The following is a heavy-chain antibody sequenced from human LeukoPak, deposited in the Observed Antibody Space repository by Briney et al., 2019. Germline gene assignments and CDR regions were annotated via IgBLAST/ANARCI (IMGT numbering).Heavy chain of an antibody. CDR1: GFTFSSYS. Sequence: PGGSLRLSCAASGFTFSSYSMNWVRQAPGKGLEGVSSISSSSSYIYYADSVKGRFTISRDNAKNSLYLQMNSLRAEDTAVYYCAKVGATTFRGSSDYWGQGNLVTVSS. V-gene: IGHV3-21*01. CDR3: AKVGATTFRGSSDY. J-gene: IGHJ4*02. D-gene: IGHD1-26*01. CDR2: ISSSSSYI.